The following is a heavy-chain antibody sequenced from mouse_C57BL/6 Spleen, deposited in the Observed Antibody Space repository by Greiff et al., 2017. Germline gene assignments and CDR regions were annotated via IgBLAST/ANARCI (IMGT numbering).Heavy chain of an antibody. CDR3: ARGYYYGSRYFDY. CDR1: GYAFSSSW. Sequence: QVQLQQSGPELVKPGASVKISCKASGYAFSSSWLNWVKQRPGKGLAWIGRIYPGDGDTNYNGKFTCKATLTAVKSSSTAYMQLSSLTSEDSAVYFCARGYYYGSRYFDYWGQGTTLTVSS. J-gene: IGHJ2*01. CDR2: IYPGDGDT. D-gene: IGHD1-1*01. V-gene: IGHV1-82*01.